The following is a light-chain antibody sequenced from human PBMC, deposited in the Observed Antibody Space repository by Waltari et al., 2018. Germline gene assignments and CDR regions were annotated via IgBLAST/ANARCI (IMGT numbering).Light chain of an antibody. J-gene: IGKJ4*01. Sequence: EIVMTQSPATLSVSPGERATLTCRASQSISSNLAWYQQKPGQSPMLLIYSASARATGVPARFSGSVSGTEFTLTISSLQSEDFAVYYCQQYNNWPLTFGGGTKVEIK. CDR3: QQYNNWPLT. CDR1: QSISSN. V-gene: IGKV3-15*01. CDR2: SAS.